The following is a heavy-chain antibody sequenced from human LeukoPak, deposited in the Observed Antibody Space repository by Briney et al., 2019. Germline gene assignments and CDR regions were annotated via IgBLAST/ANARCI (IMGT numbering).Heavy chain of an antibody. D-gene: IGHD2-2*03. V-gene: IGHV3-48*01. CDR3: ARDEAWIGTFDI. CDR1: GFTFSSYS. CDR2: ISSSSSTI. J-gene: IGHJ3*02. Sequence: GGSLRLSCAASGFTFSSYSMNWVRQAPGKGLEWVSYISSSSSTIYCADSVKGRFTISRDNAKNSLYLQMNSLRAEDTAVYYCARDEAWIGTFDIWGQGTMVTVSS.